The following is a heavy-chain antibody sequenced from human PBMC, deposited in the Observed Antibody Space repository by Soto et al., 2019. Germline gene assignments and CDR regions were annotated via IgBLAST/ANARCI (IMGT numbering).Heavy chain of an antibody. V-gene: IGHV3-23*01. CDR2: ISDSGSST. Sequence: GGSLRLSCAASGFTFSSYAMSCVRQAPGKGLEWVSGISDSGSSTYYAGSVKGRFTVSRDNSKNTLYLEMNSLRAEDTAIYYCAKVLPPRPRSFDIWGQGTMVTVSS. CDR1: GFTFSSYA. J-gene: IGHJ3*02. CDR3: AKVLPPRPRSFDI.